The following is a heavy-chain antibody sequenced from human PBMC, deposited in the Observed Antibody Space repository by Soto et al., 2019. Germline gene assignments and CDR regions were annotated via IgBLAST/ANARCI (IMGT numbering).Heavy chain of an antibody. D-gene: IGHD2-2*01. V-gene: IGHV1-18*04. Sequence: GGSVKVSCKATGYTFLNNAINWVRQAPGQGLEWKGWISNENGNTNYTQKLKGSVILTRDRSTNTAYMEMRSLTPEDTATYYCASDSSSETFDNWGQGALVTVSS. CDR3: ASDSSSETFDN. CDR1: GYTFLNNA. J-gene: IGHJ4*02. CDR2: ISNENGNT.